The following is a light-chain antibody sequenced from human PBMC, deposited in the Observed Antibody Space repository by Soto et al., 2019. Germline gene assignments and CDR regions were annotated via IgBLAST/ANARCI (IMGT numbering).Light chain of an antibody. V-gene: IGLV2-14*03. CDR2: DVS. CDR1: SSHIGAYNS. Sequence: QSALTQPASVSASPGQSITISCTGTSSHIGAYNSVSWYQQHPGKAPQLMIYDVSYRPSGISSRFSGSKSGNAASLAISGLQADDDADYYCASYTSARIRVFGGGTKLTVL. CDR3: ASYTSARIRV. J-gene: IGLJ2*01.